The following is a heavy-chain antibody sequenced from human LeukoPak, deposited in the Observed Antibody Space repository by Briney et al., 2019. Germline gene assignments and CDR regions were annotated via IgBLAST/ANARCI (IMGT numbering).Heavy chain of an antibody. CDR2: IRTTAEGAKYA. CDR3: ATDQRYAFDY. J-gene: IGHJ4*02. D-gene: IGHD3-9*01. CDR1: GFSFTDYP. Sequence: GGSLRLSCATSGFSFTDYPMNWVRQAPGKGLEWISNIRTTAEGAKYAYYADSVKGRVTISRDDGKNTLYLHMNSLRDDDTAVYYCATDQRYAFDYWGQGILVTVSS. V-gene: IGHV3-48*02.